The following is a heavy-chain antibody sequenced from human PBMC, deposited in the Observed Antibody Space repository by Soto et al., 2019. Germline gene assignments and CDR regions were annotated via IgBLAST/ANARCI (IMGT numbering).Heavy chain of an antibody. J-gene: IGHJ4*02. V-gene: IGHV3-23*01. D-gene: IGHD2-15*01. CDR3: AKDLGRVVVAATTFDY. Sequence: EVQLLESGGGLVQPGGSLRLSCAASGFTFSSYAMSWVRQAPGKGLEWVSAISGRGGSTYYADSVKGRFTISRDNSKNTLYLQMNSLRAEDTAVYYCAKDLGRVVVAATTFDYWGQGTLVTVSS. CDR1: GFTFSSYA. CDR2: ISGRGGST.